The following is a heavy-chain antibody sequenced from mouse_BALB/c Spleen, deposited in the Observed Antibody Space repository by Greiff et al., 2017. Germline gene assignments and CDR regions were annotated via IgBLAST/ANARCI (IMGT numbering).Heavy chain of an antibody. CDR1: GYAFSSYW. V-gene: IGHV1-80*01. Sequence: VQLQESGAELVRPGSSVQISCKASGYAFSSYWMNWVKQRPGQGLEWIGQIYPGDGDTNYNGKFKGKATLTADKSSSTAYMQLSSLTSEDSAVYFCAREYGNYGWFAYWGQGTLVTVSA. CDR2: IYPGDGDT. D-gene: IGHD2-10*02. J-gene: IGHJ3*01. CDR3: AREYGNYGWFAY.